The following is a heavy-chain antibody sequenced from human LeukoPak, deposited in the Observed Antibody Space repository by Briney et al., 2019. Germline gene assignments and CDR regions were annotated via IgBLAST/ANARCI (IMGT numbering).Heavy chain of an antibody. Sequence: GGSLRLSCAASGFTFSSYSMNWVRQAPGKGLEWVSSISSSSSYIYYADSVKGRFTISRDNAKNSLYLQMNSLRAEDTAVYYCARGIAAIFGTDYWGQGTLVTVFS. J-gene: IGHJ4*02. CDR2: ISSSSSYI. CDR3: ARGIAAIFGTDY. CDR1: GFTFSSYS. V-gene: IGHV3-21*01. D-gene: IGHD3-3*01.